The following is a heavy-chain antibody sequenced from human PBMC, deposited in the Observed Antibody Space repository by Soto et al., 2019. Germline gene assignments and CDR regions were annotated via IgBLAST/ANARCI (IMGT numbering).Heavy chain of an antibody. CDR1: GGSISSGDYY. CDR2: IYYSGST. J-gene: IGHJ6*02. CDR3: ARNQYCSGNGCYSYYYYGMDV. V-gene: IGHV4-30-4*01. Sequence: SETLSLTCTVSGGSISSGDYYWSWIRQPSGKGLEWIGYIYYSGSTYYNPSLKSRVTISVDTSKNQFSLKLSSVTAADTAVYYCARNQYCSGNGCYSYYYYGMDVWGQGTTVTVSS. D-gene: IGHD2-15*01.